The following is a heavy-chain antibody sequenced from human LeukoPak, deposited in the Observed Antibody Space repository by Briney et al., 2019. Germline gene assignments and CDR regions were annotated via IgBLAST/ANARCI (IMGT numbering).Heavy chain of an antibody. V-gene: IGHV3-33*01. J-gene: IGHJ6*02. CDR1: GFTFSSYG. D-gene: IGHD3-10*01. Sequence: GGSLRLSCAASGFTFSSYGMHWVRQAPGKGLEWVAVIWYDGSNKYYADSVKGRFTISRDNSKNTLYLRMNSLRAEDTAVYYCARDMDGSGSYPARYYGMDVWGQGTTVTVSS. CDR3: ARDMDGSGSYPARYYGMDV. CDR2: IWYDGSNK.